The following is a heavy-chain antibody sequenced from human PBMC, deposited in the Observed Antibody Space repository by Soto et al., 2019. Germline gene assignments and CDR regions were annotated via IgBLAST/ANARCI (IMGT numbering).Heavy chain of an antibody. D-gene: IGHD2-15*01. J-gene: IGHJ4*02. CDR3: ARASRYCSGGSCHYFDY. Sequence: SETLSLTCTISGGSISSSSYYWGWIRQPPGKGLEWIGSIYYSGSTYYNPSLKSRVTISVDTSKNQFSLKLSSVTAADTAAYYCARASRYCSGGSCHYFDYWGQGTLVTVS. CDR2: IYYSGST. CDR1: GGSISSSSYY. V-gene: IGHV4-39*01.